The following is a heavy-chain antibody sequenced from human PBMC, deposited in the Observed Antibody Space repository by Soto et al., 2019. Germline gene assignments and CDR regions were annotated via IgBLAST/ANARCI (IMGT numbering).Heavy chain of an antibody. J-gene: IGHJ5*02. D-gene: IGHD3-10*01. Sequence: SETLSLTCTVSGGSISRISQYWGWIRQPPGKGLEWIGSIYYTGSTYHSPSLKSRVTISVDTSKNQFCLKLNSVTAADTAVYYCARHVDFGDLRGGWFDPWGQGTLVTVSS. CDR3: ARHVDFGDLRGGWFDP. V-gene: IGHV4-39*01. CDR1: GGSISRISQY. CDR2: IYYTGST.